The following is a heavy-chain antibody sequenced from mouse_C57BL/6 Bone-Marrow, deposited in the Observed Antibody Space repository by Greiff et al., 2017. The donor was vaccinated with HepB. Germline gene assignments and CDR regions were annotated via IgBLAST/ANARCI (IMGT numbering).Heavy chain of an antibody. CDR3: TGRVRRGGYAMDY. D-gene: IGHD2-14*01. CDR1: GFTFSNYW. V-gene: IGHV6-3*01. CDR2: IRLKSDNYAT. J-gene: IGHJ4*01. Sequence: DVQLVESGGGLVQPGGSMKLSCVASGFTFSNYWMNWVRQSPEKGLEWVAQIRLKSDNYATHYAESVKGRFTISRDDSKSSVYLQMNNLRAEDTGIYYCTGRVRRGGYAMDYWGQGTSVTVSS.